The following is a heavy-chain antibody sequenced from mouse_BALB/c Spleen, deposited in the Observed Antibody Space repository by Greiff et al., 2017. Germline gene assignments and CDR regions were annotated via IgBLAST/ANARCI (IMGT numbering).Heavy chain of an antibody. CDR3: AGGVGDYDEGGLDY. V-gene: IGHV2-9*02. CDR1: GFSLTSYG. J-gene: IGHJ2*01. CDR2: IWAGGST. D-gene: IGHD2-13*01. Sequence: VHLVESGPGLVAPSQSLSITCTVSGFSLTSYGVHWVRQPPGKGLEWLGVIWAGGSTTFNSDLMSSMSISTVNSNSQIFFKMISRQTDDTAVYYCAGGVGDYDEGGLDYWGQGTTLTVSS.